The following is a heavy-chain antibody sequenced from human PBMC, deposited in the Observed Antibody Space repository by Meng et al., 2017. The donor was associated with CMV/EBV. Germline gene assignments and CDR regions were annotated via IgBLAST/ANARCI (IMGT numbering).Heavy chain of an antibody. J-gene: IGHJ4*02. V-gene: IGHV3-9*01. CDR1: GFTFDDYA. D-gene: IGHD1-26*01. CDR2: ISWNSGSI. Sequence: LSLTCAASGFTFDDYAMHWVRQAPGKGLEWVSGISWNSGSIGYADSVKGRFTISRDNAKNSLYLQINSLRAEDTALYYCAKGSYHDYWGQGTLVTVSS. CDR3: AKGSYHDY.